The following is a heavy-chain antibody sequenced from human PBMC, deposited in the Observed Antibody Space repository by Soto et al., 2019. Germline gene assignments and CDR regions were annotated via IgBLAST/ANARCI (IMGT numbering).Heavy chain of an antibody. D-gene: IGHD5-12*01. CDR3: ARAYSGYWGYFDY. CDR2: IYYSGST. CDR1: GGSLSSYY. J-gene: IGHJ4*02. V-gene: IGHV4-59*01. Sequence: TSETLSLTCTVSGGSLSSYYWSWIRQPPGKGLEWIGYIYYSGSTNYNPSLKSRVTISVDTSKNQFSLKLSSVTAADTAVYYCARAYSGYWGYFDYWGQGILVTVSS.